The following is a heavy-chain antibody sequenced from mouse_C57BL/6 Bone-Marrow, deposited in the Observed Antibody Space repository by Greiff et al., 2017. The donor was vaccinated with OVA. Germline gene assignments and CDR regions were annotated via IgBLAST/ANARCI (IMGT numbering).Heavy chain of an antibody. V-gene: IGHV1-85*01. D-gene: IGHD1-1*01. CDR3: ARREVVEHWYFDV. CDR2: IYPRDGST. CDR1: GYIFTSYD. Sequence: VQGVESGPELVKPGASVKLSCKASGYIFTSYDINWVKQRPGQGLEWIGWIYPRDGSTKYNEKFEGKATLTVDTSSSTAYMELHSLTSEDSAVYFCARREVVEHWYFDVWGTGTTVTVSS. J-gene: IGHJ1*03.